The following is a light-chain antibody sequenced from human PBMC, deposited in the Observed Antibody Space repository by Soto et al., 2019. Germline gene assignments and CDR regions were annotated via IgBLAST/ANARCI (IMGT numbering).Light chain of an antibody. Sequence: DIQMTQSPSTLSASVGDRVTITCRASQTISTSLAWYQQKPGKAPKLLIYKASTLERGVPSRFSGSGSGREFTLTISSLQHDDVATYYCQQYHSYSTWTFGHGTKVEI. CDR1: QTISTS. CDR2: KAS. V-gene: IGKV1-5*03. CDR3: QQYHSYSTWT. J-gene: IGKJ1*01.